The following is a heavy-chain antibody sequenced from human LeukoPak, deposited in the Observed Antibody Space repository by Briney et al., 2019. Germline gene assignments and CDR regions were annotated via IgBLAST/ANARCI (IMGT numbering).Heavy chain of an antibody. CDR2: IYYSGST. CDR1: GGSISSYY. V-gene: IGHV4-59*01. Sequence: SETLSLTCTVSGGSISSYYWSWIRQPPGKGLEWIGYIYYSGSTNYNPSLKSRVTISVDTSKNQFPLKLSPVTAADTAVYYCARYSPVVAATYWYFDLWGRGTLVTVSS. CDR3: ARYSPVVAATYWYFDL. D-gene: IGHD2-15*01. J-gene: IGHJ2*01.